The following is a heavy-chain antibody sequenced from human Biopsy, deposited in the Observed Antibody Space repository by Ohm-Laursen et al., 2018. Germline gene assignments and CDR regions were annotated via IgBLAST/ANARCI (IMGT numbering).Heavy chain of an antibody. CDR3: AQVFGGAYYSYAFDI. J-gene: IGHJ3*02. D-gene: IGHD1-26*01. V-gene: IGHV1-18*04. CDR1: DYTFSSYG. Sequence: SVKVSCKASDYTFSSYGITWVRRAPGQGLEWMGWITADEKNSAPKFQGRVTMTTDMSTSTAYMELRGLKSDDTAVYYCAQVFGGAYYSYAFDIWGQGTLVIVSS. CDR2: ITADEK.